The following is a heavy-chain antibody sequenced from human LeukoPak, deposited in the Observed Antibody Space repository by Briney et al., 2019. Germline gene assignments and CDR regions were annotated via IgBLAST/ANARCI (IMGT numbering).Heavy chain of an antibody. J-gene: IGHJ6*03. CDR3: ARGLQRTYYDFWSGYYDYYYYMDV. V-gene: IGHV1-69*05. Sequence: GASVKVSCKASGGTFSSYAISWVRQAPGQGLEWMGGIIPIFGTANYAQKFQGRVTITTDESTSTAYMELSSLRSEDTAVYYCARGLQRTYYDFWSGYYDYYYYMDVWDKGTTVTVSS. D-gene: IGHD3-3*01. CDR1: GGTFSSYA. CDR2: IIPIFGTA.